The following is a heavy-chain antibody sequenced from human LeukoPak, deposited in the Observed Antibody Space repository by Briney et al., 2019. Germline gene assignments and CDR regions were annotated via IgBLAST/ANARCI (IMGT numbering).Heavy chain of an antibody. Sequence: GGSLRLSCTASGLTFGDYAMSWFRQAPGKGLEWVGFIRSKAYGGTTEYAASVKGRFTISRDDSKSIAYLQMNSLKTEDTAVYYCTRGLLWFGELLPQTDYWGQGTLVTVSS. D-gene: IGHD3-10*01. J-gene: IGHJ4*02. CDR2: IRSKAYGGTT. V-gene: IGHV3-49*03. CDR1: GLTFGDYA. CDR3: TRGLLWFGELLPQTDY.